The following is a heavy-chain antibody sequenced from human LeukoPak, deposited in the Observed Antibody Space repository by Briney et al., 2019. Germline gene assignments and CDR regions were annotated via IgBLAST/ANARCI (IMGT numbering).Heavy chain of an antibody. J-gene: IGHJ4*02. Sequence: KPSETLSLTCTVSDGSISSYYWNWFRQPPGKGLEWIGRIYYTGTTHYNTSLKSRVSLSIDTSKNQFSLKLRSVTAVDTAVYYCARWGHFDTSGYFVADYWGQGTLITVSS. CDR1: DGSISSYY. CDR2: IYYTGTT. V-gene: IGHV4-59*01. D-gene: IGHD3-22*01. CDR3: ARWGHFDTSGYFVADY.